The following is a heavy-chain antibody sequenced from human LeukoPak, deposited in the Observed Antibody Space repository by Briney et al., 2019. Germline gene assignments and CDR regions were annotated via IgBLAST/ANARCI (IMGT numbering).Heavy chain of an antibody. CDR1: GFTFSSYS. V-gene: IGHV3-48*01. J-gene: IGHJ6*03. CDR2: ISSSSSTI. CDR3: ARAAATSSYYYYYYMDV. Sequence: GGSLRLSCAASGFTFSSYSMNWVPQAPGKGLEWVSYISSSSSTIYYADSVRGRFTISRDNAKNSLFLQMNSLRAEDTAVYYCARAAATSSYYYYYYMDVWGKGSTVTVSS.